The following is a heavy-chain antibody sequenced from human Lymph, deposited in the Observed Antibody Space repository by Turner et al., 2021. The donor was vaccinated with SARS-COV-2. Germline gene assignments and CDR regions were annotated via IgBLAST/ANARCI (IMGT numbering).Heavy chain of an antibody. V-gene: IGHV3-23*01. Sequence: EVQLLESGGGLVQPGGSLRLSCAASGFTFSSYGMSWVRQAPGKGLEWVSAISGSGGSTYYADSVKGRFTISRDNSNNTLYLQMNSLRAEDTAVYYCARVLPYGDYFDFWGQGTLVTVSS. J-gene: IGHJ4*02. CDR3: ARVLPYGDYFDF. CDR2: ISGSGGST. CDR1: GFTFSSYG. D-gene: IGHD4-17*01.